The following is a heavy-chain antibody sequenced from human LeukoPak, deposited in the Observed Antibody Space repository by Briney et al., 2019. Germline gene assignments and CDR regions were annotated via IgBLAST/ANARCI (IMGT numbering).Heavy chain of an antibody. CDR2: INPNSGGT. CDR1: GYTFTGYY. V-gene: IGHV1-2*02. CDR3: ARGRIRITMVRGVQNWFDP. Sequence: RASVKVSCTASGYTFTGYYTHWVRQAPGQGLEWMGWINPNSGGTNYAQKFQGRVTMTRDTSISTAYMELSRLRSDDTAVYYCARGRIRITMVRGVQNWFDPWGQGTLVTVSS. J-gene: IGHJ5*02. D-gene: IGHD3-10*01.